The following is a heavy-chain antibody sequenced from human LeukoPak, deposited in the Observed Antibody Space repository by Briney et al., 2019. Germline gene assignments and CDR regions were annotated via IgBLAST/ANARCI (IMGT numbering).Heavy chain of an antibody. CDR2: IYTSGST. CDR3: ARGYYDSSGLYYFDY. V-gene: IGHV4-61*02. J-gene: IGHJ4*02. D-gene: IGHD3-22*01. CDR1: GGSISSGSYY. Sequence: PSETLSLTCTVSGGSISSGSYYWSWIRQPAGKGLEWIGRIYTSGSTNYNPSLKSRVTISVDTSKNQFSLKLSSVTAADTAVYYCARGYYDSSGLYYFDYWGQGTLVTVSS.